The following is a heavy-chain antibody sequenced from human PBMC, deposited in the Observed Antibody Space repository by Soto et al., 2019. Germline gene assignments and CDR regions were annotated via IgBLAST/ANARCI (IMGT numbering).Heavy chain of an antibody. CDR1: GFTFSTYA. D-gene: IGHD5-18*01. V-gene: IGHV3-23*01. CDR3: VRGGPRDGYRDLDY. J-gene: IGHJ4*02. Sequence: EVQLLESGGALVQPGGSLRLSCAASGFTFSTYAMTWVRQAPGKGLEWVASLTNTGDSTHYPDSVKGRFTISRDNSKNTMYLQMSSLRAEDTAVYYCVRGGPRDGYRDLDYWGQGTQVTVSS. CDR2: LTNTGDST.